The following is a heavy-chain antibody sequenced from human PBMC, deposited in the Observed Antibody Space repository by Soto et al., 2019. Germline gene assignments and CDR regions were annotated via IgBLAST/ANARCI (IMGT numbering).Heavy chain of an antibody. CDR3: ARESLKETITMTVVIDH. Sequence: SETLSLTCAVSGYSISSGYYWGWIRQPPVQGPEWIGTIYHNGTSNYNPSLKSRLIMSLDTSKNQFSLNLRSVTAADTAVYYCARESLKETITMTVVIDHWGQGTQVTVSS. V-gene: IGHV4-38-2*02. D-gene: IGHD3-22*01. CDR1: GYSISSGYY. J-gene: IGHJ4*02. CDR2: IYHNGTS.